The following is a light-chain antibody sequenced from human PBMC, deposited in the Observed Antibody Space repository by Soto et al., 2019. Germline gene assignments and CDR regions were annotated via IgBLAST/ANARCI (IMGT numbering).Light chain of an antibody. V-gene: IGLV2-8*01. CDR3: SSYTSSSTLV. J-gene: IGLJ1*01. CDR2: EVT. Sequence: QSALTQPPSASGSPGQSITISCTGTTRDVGAYNFVSWYRQLPGKAPKLLIYEVTKRPSGVPDRFSGSKSGNTASLTVSGLQAEDEADYYCSSYTSSSTLVFGTGTKLTVL. CDR1: TRDVGAYNF.